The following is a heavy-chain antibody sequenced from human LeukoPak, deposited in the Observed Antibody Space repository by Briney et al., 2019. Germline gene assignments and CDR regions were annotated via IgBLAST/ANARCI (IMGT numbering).Heavy chain of an antibody. V-gene: IGHV1-69*13. CDR1: GGTFINYA. CDR3: ARPRTYYDFWRGYPPFDY. J-gene: IGHJ4*02. CDR2: IITNYGTT. Sequence: SVKVSCKASGGTFINYAISWVRQAPGQGLEWMGGIITNYGTTNYAQKYQGRVAITADESTTTVYMELSSLRSEDTAVYYCARPRTYYDFWRGYPPFDYWGQGTLVTVSS. D-gene: IGHD3-3*01.